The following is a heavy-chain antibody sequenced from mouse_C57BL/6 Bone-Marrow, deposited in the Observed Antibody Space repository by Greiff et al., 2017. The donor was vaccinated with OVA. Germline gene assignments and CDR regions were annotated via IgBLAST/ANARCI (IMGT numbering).Heavy chain of an antibody. V-gene: IGHV14-4*01. Sequence: VQLQQSGPELVKPGASVKMSCKASGYTFTDYNMHWVKQRPEQGLEWIGWIDPENGDTEYASKFQGKATITADTSSNTAYLQLSSLTSEDTAVYYCTTLDGYYAMDYWGQGTSVTVSS. CDR2: IDPENGDT. J-gene: IGHJ4*01. CDR1: GYTFTDYN. D-gene: IGHD2-10*02. CDR3: TTLDGYYAMDY.